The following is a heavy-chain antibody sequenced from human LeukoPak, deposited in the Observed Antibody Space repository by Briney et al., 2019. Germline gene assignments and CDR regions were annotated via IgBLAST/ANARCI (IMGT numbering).Heavy chain of an antibody. CDR1: GFTFSSYE. J-gene: IGHJ4*02. CDR2: IGAGGTFT. Sequence: PGETLRLSCAASGFTFSSYEMNWVRQAPGKGLEWVSGIGAGGTFTYYADSVKGRLTISRDNSRNTLYLQMNSLRADDTAVYYCAKDLDYTTYGNYFDYWGQGTLVTVSS. D-gene: IGHD4-11*01. CDR3: AKDLDYTTYGNYFDY. V-gene: IGHV3-23*01.